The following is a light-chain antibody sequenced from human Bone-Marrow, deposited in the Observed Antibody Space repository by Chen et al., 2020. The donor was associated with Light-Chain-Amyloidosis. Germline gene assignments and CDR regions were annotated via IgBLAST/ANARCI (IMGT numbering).Light chain of an antibody. CDR1: SSNIGTKN. V-gene: IGLV1-44*01. J-gene: IGLJ3*02. CDR2: TDN. Sequence: QSVLTQPPSASGTPGQRVTISCSGSSSNIGTKNVNWYQQLPGTAPKLLIYTDNQRPSGVPDRFSCSKSGTSASLAISGLQSEDEADYYCAAWDGSLDGWVFGGGTKLTVL. CDR3: AAWDGSLDGWV.